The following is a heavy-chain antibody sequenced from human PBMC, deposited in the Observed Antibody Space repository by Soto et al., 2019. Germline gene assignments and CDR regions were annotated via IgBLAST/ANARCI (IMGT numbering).Heavy chain of an antibody. CDR3: AVGYCSGGSCYSGAAFDY. V-gene: IGHV4-31*03. CDR1: GGSISSGGYY. D-gene: IGHD2-15*01. CDR2: IYYSGST. J-gene: IGHJ4*02. Sequence: PSETLSLTCTVSGGSISSGGYYWSWIRQHPGKGLEWIGYIYYSGSTNYNPSLKSRVTISVDTSKNQFSLKLSSVTAADTAAYYCAVGYCSGGSCYSGAAFDYWGQGTLVTVSS.